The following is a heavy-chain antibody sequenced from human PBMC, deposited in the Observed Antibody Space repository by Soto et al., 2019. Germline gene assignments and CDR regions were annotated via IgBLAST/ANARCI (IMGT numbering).Heavy chain of an antibody. D-gene: IGHD6-6*01. Sequence: QVQLQESGPGLVKPSQTLSLTCTVSGGSISSGDYYWSWIRQPPGKGLEWIGYIYHSGSTYYNPSLKSRVTISVNTSKNQFSLKLSSVTAADTAVYYCAGERPDGARLDPWGQGTLVTVSS. CDR3: AGERPDGARLDP. J-gene: IGHJ5*02. CDR1: GGSISSGDYY. CDR2: IYHSGST. V-gene: IGHV4-30-4*01.